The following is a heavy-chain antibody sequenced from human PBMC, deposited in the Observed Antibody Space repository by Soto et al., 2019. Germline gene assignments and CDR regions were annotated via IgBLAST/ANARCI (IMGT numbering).Heavy chain of an antibody. CDR3: AKKNYANYYYMDV. V-gene: IGHV3-23*01. J-gene: IGHJ6*03. Sequence: TGGSLRLSCAASGFPFSSYAMSWVRQAPGKGLEWVSAISGSGGSTYYADSVKGRFTISRDNSKNTLYLQMNSLRAEDTAVYYCAKKNYANYYYMDVWGKGTTVTVSS. CDR1: GFPFSSYA. CDR2: ISGSGGST. D-gene: IGHD1-7*01.